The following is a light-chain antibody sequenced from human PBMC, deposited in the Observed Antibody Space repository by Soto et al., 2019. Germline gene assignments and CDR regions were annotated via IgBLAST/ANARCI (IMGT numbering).Light chain of an antibody. Sequence: DIVMTQSPDSLAVSLGERATINCKSSQRVLYSSNNKNYLAWYQQKPGQTPKLLIYWASTRESGVPDRFSGSGSGTDFTLTISSLQAEDVAVYYCHQYYSTPWTFGQGTKVEIK. CDR1: QRVLYSSNNKNY. CDR2: WAS. V-gene: IGKV4-1*01. CDR3: HQYYSTPWT. J-gene: IGKJ1*01.